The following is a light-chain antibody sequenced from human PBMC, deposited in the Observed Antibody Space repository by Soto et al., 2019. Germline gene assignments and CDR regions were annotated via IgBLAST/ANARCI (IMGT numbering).Light chain of an antibody. CDR2: AAS. CDR3: QQSYSTPRT. V-gene: IGKV1-39*01. CDR1: QSISSY. Sequence: SVGDRVTITCRASQSISSYLNWYQQKPGKAPKLLIYAASSLQSGVPSRFSGSGSGTDFTLTISSLQPEDFATYYCQQSYSTPRTFGQGTKVDIK. J-gene: IGKJ1*01.